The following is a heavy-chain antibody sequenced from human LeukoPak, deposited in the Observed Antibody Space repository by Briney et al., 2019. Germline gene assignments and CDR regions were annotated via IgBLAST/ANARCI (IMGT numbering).Heavy chain of an antibody. Sequence: GESLKISCRASGYSFLNYWIAWVRQMPGKGLEWMGIIYPGDSDTRHSPSFQGQVTISADKSISTAYLQWSSLKASDTAMYYCARLDGDSCFGYWGQGTLVTVSS. V-gene: IGHV5-51*01. CDR3: ARLDGDSCFGY. J-gene: IGHJ4*02. D-gene: IGHD4-17*01. CDR2: IYPGDSDT. CDR1: GYSFLNYW.